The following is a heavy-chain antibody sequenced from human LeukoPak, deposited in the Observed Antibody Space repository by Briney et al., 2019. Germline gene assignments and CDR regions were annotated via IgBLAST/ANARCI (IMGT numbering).Heavy chain of an antibody. CDR2: VYSSGYT. D-gene: IGHD5-24*01. V-gene: IGHV4-61*01. J-gene: IGHJ2*01. CDR1: GGSVSSGSYY. CDR3: AREPRDGYNYWYFDL. Sequence: SETLSLTCTVSGGSVSSGSYYWSWIRQPPGKGLAWTGYVYSSGYTNYNPSLKSRVSISLDTSNNQLSLKLSSVTAADTAVYYCAREPRDGYNYWYFDLWGRGTLVTVSS.